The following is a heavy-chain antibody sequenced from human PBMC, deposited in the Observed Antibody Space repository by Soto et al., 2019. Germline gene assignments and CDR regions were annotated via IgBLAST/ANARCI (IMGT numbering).Heavy chain of an antibody. V-gene: IGHV3-30-3*01. CDR1: GFTFSSYA. D-gene: IGHD5-12*01. CDR2: ISYDGSNK. J-gene: IGHJ4*02. CDR3: ARLVATMGYYFDY. Sequence: QVQLVGSGGGVVQPGRSLRLSCAASGFTFSSYAMHWVRQAPGKGLEWVAVISYDGSNKYYADSVKGRFTISRDNSKNTLYLQMNSLRAEDTAVYYCARLVATMGYYFDYWGQGTLVTVSS.